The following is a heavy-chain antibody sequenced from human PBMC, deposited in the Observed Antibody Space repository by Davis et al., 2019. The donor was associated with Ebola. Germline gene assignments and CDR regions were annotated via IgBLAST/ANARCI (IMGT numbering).Heavy chain of an antibody. CDR2: ISWNSGSI. CDR1: GFTFSNYA. V-gene: IGHV3-9*01. CDR3: AKDIDDYYYYGMDV. Sequence: GGSLRLSCAASGFTFSNYAMSWVRQGPGKGLEWVSGISWNSGSIGYADSVKGRFTISRDNAKNSLYLQMNSLRAEDTALYYCAKDIDDYYYYGMDVWGQGTTVTVSS. J-gene: IGHJ6*02.